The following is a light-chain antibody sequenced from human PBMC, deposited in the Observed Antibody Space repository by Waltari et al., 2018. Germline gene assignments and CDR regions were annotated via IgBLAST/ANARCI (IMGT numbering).Light chain of an antibody. V-gene: IGLV2-8*01. J-gene: IGLJ3*02. CDR1: SSDVGGYNY. CDR3: SSYAGSNNWV. CDR2: EVS. Sequence: SALTPTPSASGSPGQSVTISCTGTSSDVGGYNYVSWYKQHPGKAPKLMIFEVSKRPSGVPDRFSGSKSGNTASLTVSGLQADDEAHYYCSSYAGSNNWVFGGGTKLTVL.